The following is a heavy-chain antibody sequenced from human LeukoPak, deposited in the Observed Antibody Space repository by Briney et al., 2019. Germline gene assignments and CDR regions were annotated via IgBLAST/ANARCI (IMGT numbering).Heavy chain of an antibody. D-gene: IGHD2-21*01. CDR1: GGSISSSSYY. J-gene: IGHJ4*02. CDR3: ARHTQCGGDCPFDY. Sequence: KSSETLSLTCTVSGGSISSSSYYWGWIRQPPGKGLEWIGSIYYSGSTYYNPSLKSRVTISVDTSKNQFSLKLSSVTAADTAVYYCARHTQCGGDCPFDYWGQGTLVTVSS. V-gene: IGHV4-39*01. CDR2: IYYSGST.